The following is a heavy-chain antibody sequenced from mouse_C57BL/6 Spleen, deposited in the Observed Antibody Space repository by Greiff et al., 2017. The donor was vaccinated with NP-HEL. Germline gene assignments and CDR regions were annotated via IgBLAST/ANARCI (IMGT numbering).Heavy chain of an antibody. Sequence: EVKLVESGGGLVKPGGSLKLSCAASGFTFSSYAMSWVRQTPEKRLEWVATISDGGSYTYYPDNVKGRFTISRDNAKNNLYLQMSHLKSEDTAMYYCASQRRPTNYAMDYWGQGTSVTVSS. CDR2: ISDGGSYT. J-gene: IGHJ4*01. CDR3: ASQRRPTNYAMDY. CDR1: GFTFSSYA. D-gene: IGHD2-10*01. V-gene: IGHV5-4*03.